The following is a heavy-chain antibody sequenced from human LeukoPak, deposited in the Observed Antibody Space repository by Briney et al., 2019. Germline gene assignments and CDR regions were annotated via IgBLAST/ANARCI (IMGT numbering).Heavy chain of an antibody. CDR3: AKDFSQLLPSSVYYFDY. D-gene: IGHD2-2*01. CDR1: GFTFSSYW. J-gene: IGHJ4*02. V-gene: IGHV3-74*01. Sequence: GGSLRLSCAASGFTFSSYWMHWVRQAPGKGLVWVSRINTDGSSTSYADSVKGRFTISRDNSKNTLYLRMNSLRAEDTAVYYCAKDFSQLLPSSVYYFDYWGQGTLVTVSS. CDR2: INTDGSST.